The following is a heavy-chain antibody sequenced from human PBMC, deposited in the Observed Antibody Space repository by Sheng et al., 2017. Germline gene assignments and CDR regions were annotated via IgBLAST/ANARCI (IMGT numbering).Heavy chain of an antibody. J-gene: IGHJ5*02. V-gene: IGHV4-59*01. D-gene: IGHD3-10*01. CDR2: IYYSGST. CDR1: GGSISSYY. Sequence: QVQLQESGPGLVKPSETLSLTCTVSGGSISSYYWSWIRQPPGKGLEWIGYIYYSGSTNYNPSLKSRVTISVDTSKNQFSLKLSSVTAADTAVYYCAREYMVRGVAPNWFDPWGQGTLVTVSS. CDR3: AREYMVRGVAPNWFDP.